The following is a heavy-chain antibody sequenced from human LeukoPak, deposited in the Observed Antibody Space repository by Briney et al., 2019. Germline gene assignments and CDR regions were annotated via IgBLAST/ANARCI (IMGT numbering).Heavy chain of an antibody. CDR2: ISTYNGNT. CDR3: AREHQGDYYDSSGYFEYGMDV. V-gene: IGHV1-18*01. CDR1: GYTFTKYG. Sequence: GSVKVSCKASGYTFTKYGITWVRQAPGQGLEWMGWISTYNGNTNYAQKLQGRVTMTTDTSTSTAYMELRSLISEDTAVYYCAREHQGDYYDSSGYFEYGMDVWGQGTTVTVSS. D-gene: IGHD3-22*01. J-gene: IGHJ6*02.